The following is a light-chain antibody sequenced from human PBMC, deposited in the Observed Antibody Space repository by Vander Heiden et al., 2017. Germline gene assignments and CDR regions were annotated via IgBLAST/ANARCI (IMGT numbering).Light chain of an antibody. CDR1: QGIGND. Sequence: AIQMTQSPSSLSASVGDSVSITCRASQGIGNDLGWYQMKPRKAPKLLIYNAFSLQSGVPSRFGGSKSGTEFTLTISSLQPEDFATYYCLQDSSYPYTFGQGTKLEIK. J-gene: IGKJ2*01. CDR3: LQDSSYPYT. CDR2: NAF. V-gene: IGKV1-6*01.